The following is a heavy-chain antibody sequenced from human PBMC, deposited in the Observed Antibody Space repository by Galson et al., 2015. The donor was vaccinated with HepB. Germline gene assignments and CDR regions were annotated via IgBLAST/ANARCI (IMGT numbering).Heavy chain of an antibody. V-gene: IGHV3-7*01. Sequence: SLRLSCAASGFTFTNYWMSWVRQAPGKGLEWVANIKQDGSETNYVDSVKGRFNISRDNAKNSLFLQMNYLRAEDTALYYCARDQGIAATTKFHNGMDVWGQGTTVIVSS. J-gene: IGHJ6*02. CDR2: IKQDGSET. D-gene: IGHD6-25*01. CDR3: ARDQGIAATTKFHNGMDV. CDR1: GFTFTNYW.